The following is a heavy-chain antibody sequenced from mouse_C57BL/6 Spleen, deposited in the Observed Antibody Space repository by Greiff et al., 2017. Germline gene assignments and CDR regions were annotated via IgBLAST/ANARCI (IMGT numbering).Heavy chain of an antibody. CDR1: GYTFTSYW. V-gene: IGHV1-50*01. D-gene: IGHD1-1*01. CDR3: AIYITTVVARGFDY. Sequence: QVQLQQPGAELVKPGASVKLSCKASGYTFTSYWMQWVKQRPGQGLEWIGEIDPSDSYTNYNQKFKGKATLTVDTSSSTAYMQLNSLTSEDSAVYYCAIYITTVVARGFDYWGQGTTLTVSS. J-gene: IGHJ2*01. CDR2: IDPSDSYT.